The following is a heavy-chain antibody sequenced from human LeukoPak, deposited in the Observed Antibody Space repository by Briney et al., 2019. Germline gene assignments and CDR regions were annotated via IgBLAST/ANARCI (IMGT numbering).Heavy chain of an antibody. CDR2: ISGSGGST. CDR3: AKVTDYDFWSGYYTDSYEGFDY. Sequence: PGGSLRLSCAASGFTFSSYAMSWVRQAPGKGLEWVSAISGSGGSTYYADSVKGRFTISRDNSKNTLYLQMNSLRAEDTAVYYCAKVTDYDFWSGYYTDSYEGFDYWGQGTLVTVSS. D-gene: IGHD3-3*01. CDR1: GFTFSSYA. V-gene: IGHV3-23*01. J-gene: IGHJ4*02.